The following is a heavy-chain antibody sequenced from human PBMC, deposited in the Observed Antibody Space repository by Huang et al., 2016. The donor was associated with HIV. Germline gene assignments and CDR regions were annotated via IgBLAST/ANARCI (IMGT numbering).Heavy chain of an antibody. CDR1: GGSISSGNYY. CDR2: IDTSGTT. CDR3: ARLTGYSTFDI. D-gene: IGHD3-9*01. V-gene: IGHV4-61*09. J-gene: IGHJ3*02. Sequence: QVQLQESGPGLVKPSQTLSLTCSVSGGSISSGNYYWSWIRQPAGKGLEWIGHIDTSGTTIYNSSLKSLVTRSVATSKNQFSLKLSSVTAADTAVYYCARLTGYSTFDIWGHGTVVTVSS.